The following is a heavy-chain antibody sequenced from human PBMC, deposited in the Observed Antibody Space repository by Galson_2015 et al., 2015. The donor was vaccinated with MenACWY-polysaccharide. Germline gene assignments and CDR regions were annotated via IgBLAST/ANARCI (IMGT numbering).Heavy chain of an antibody. Sequence: SLRLSCAASGFSFSTYWMHWVRHAPGKGLVWVSRINADGSATGYADSVRGRFTISRDNAKNTLYLEMNSLRAEDTAVYYCTKARAKYCSGSSCYFNWFDPWGQGTLVTVSS. CDR2: INADGSAT. D-gene: IGHD2-15*01. V-gene: IGHV3-74*01. CDR1: GFSFSTYW. J-gene: IGHJ5*02. CDR3: TKARAKYCSGSSCYFNWFDP.